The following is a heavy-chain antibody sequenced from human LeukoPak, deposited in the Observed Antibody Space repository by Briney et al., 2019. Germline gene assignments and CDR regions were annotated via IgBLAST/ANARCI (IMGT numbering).Heavy chain of an antibody. CDR1: GFTFSDYY. CDR2: ISSSGSTL. V-gene: IGHV3-11*04. J-gene: IGHJ6*03. D-gene: IGHD2-2*02. CDR3: AREGEHCSGTSCYTLHYYYFYMDV. Sequence: PGGSLRLSCKASGFTFSDYYMSWIRQAPGKGLEWVSYISSSGSTLYYVDSVKGRFTISRDNAKNSLYLQMNSLRAEDTAVYYCAREGEHCSGTSCYTLHYYYFYMDVWGKGTTVTVSS.